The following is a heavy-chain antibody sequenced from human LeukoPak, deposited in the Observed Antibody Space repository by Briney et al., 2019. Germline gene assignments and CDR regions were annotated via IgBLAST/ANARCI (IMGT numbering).Heavy chain of an antibody. Sequence: SETLSLTCTIYGGSFSGYYWSWIRQPPGKGLEWIGEINHSGNTNYNPSLKTRVTISVDTSKNQFSLKLSSVTAADTAVYYCXXXXXXXXVRGWFDPWGQGTLVTVSS. CDR2: INHSGNT. V-gene: IGHV4-34*01. J-gene: IGHJ5*02. D-gene: IGHD3-10*01. CDR1: GGSFSGYY. CDR3: XXXXXXXXVRGWFDP.